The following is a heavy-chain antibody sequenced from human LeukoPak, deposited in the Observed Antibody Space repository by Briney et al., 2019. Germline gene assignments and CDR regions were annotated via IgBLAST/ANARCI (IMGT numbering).Heavy chain of an antibody. Sequence: GESLKISCKGSGYNFVTYWIGWVRQMPGKGLEWVGIIYPGNSDIRYSPSFQGQVTMSVDKSISTAYLQWSSLKASDTAMYYCARPGYYDSSGQGVFDYWGQGTLVTVSS. CDR1: GYNFVTYW. CDR2: IYPGNSDI. V-gene: IGHV5-51*01. CDR3: ARPGYYDSSGQGVFDY. J-gene: IGHJ4*02. D-gene: IGHD3-22*01.